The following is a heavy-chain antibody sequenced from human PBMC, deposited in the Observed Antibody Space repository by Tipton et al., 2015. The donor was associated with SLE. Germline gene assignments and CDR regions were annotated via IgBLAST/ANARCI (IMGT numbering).Heavy chain of an antibody. CDR1: GFTFSSYG. CDR2: ISYDGSNK. CDR3: AKAGDYGDPGLFDP. D-gene: IGHD4-17*01. Sequence: SLRLSCAASGFTFSSYGMHWVRQAPGKGLEWVAVISYDGSNKYYADSVKGRFTISRDNSKNTLYLQMNSLRAEDTAVYYCAKAGDYGDPGLFDPWGQGTLVTVSS. V-gene: IGHV3-30*18. J-gene: IGHJ5*02.